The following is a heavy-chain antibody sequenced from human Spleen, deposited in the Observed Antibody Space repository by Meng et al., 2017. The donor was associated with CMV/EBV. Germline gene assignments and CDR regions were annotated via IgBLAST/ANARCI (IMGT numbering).Heavy chain of an antibody. J-gene: IGHJ6*02. CDR2: IYHSGST. V-gene: IGHV4-59*01. CDR1: GGSISGYY. Sequence: SETLSLTCTVSGGSISGYYWSWIRQPPGKGLEWIGYIYHSGSTNFNPSLKSRVSISLHTSKNQFSLRLRSDDTAVYYCARGRWELPHYYYYYGMDVWGQGTTVTVSS. D-gene: IGHD1-26*01. CDR3: ARGRWELPHYYYYYGMDV.